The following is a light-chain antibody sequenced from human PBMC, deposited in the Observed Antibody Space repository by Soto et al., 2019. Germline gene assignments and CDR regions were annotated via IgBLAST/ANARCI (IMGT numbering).Light chain of an antibody. CDR2: RTS. Sequence: ILLTQSPATLSVSPGERATRSCRASQRISSNLAWDQPKPGQAHRLLMCRTSSRATGLPARFSGSGSGTELNLTISSLQSEDFGVYYCQQYNNWPRATFGGGTKVDIK. CDR3: QQYNNWPRAT. CDR1: QRISSN. V-gene: IGKV3-15*01. J-gene: IGKJ4*01.